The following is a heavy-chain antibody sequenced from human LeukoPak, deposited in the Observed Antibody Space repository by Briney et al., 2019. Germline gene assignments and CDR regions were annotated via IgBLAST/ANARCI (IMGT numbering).Heavy chain of an antibody. CDR3: ARNYYDSSGHDY. J-gene: IGHJ4*02. CDR2: MNPNSGNT. V-gene: IGHV1-8*01. CDR1: GYTFTSYD. Sequence: GASVKVSCKASGYTFTSYDINWVRQATGQGLEWMGWMNPNSGNTGYAQKFQGRVTMTRNTSISTAYMELSNLRSEDTAVYYCARNYYDSSGHDYWGQGTLVTVSS. D-gene: IGHD3-22*01.